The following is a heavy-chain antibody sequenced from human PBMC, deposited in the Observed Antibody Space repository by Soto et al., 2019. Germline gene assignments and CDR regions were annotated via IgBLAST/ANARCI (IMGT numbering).Heavy chain of an antibody. CDR2: INPNSGGT. Sequence: GASVKVSCKASGYTFTGYYMHWVRQAPGQGREWTGWINPNSGGTNYAQKFQGWVTMTRDTSISTAYMELSRLRSDDTAVYYCARDFVVVPAAQLRYYYYYGRDVWGQGTTVTVSS. J-gene: IGHJ6*02. CDR3: ARDFVVVPAAQLRYYYYYGRDV. V-gene: IGHV1-2*04. D-gene: IGHD2-2*01. CDR1: GYTFTGYY.